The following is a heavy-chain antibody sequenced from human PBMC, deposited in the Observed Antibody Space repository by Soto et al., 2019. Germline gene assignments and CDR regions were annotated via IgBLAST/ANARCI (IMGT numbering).Heavy chain of an antibody. J-gene: IGHJ6*02. Sequence: SETLSLTCAVYGGSFSGYYWSWIRQPPGKGLEWMGEINHSGSTNYNPSLKSRVTISVDTSKNQFSLKLSSVTAADTAVYYCARGRKLYGSGYYYYYGMDVWGQGTTVTVSS. D-gene: IGHD3-10*01. CDR2: INHSGST. V-gene: IGHV4-34*01. CDR3: ARGRKLYGSGYYYYYGMDV. CDR1: GGSFSGYY.